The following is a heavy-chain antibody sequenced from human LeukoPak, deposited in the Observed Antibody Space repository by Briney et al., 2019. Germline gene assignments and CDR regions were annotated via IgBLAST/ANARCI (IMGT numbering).Heavy chain of an antibody. CDR1: GGSFSGYY. CDR2: INHSGST. D-gene: IGHD3-9*01. Sequence: SSETLSLTCAVYGGSFSGYYWSWTRQPPGKGLEWIGEINHSGSTNYNPSLKSRVTISVDTSKNQFSLKLSSVTAADTAVYYCARGGPYYDILTGYYPDNWFDPWGQGTLVTVSS. CDR3: ARGGPYYDILTGYYPDNWFDP. V-gene: IGHV4-34*01. J-gene: IGHJ5*02.